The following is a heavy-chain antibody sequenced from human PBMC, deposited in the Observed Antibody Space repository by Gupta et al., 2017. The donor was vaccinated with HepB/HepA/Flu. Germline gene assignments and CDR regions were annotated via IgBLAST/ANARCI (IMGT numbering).Heavy chain of an antibody. Sequence: EVQLVESGGGLVQPGGSLSLSCAASGFAINDYAMHWVRQFPGKGLEWVSLIKGSAGRTQYADSVEGRFTISRDHSKNSLYLQMNSLRSEDTAIYYCAKDFYYDSSGYRIGHWGQGTLVTVSS. CDR1: GFAINDYA. V-gene: IGHV3-43*02. J-gene: IGHJ4*02. CDR3: AKDFYYDSSGYRIGH. CDR2: IKGSAGRT. D-gene: IGHD3-22*01.